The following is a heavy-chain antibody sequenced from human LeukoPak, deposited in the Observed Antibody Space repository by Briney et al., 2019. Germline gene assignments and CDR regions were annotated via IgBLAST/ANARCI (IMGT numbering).Heavy chain of an antibody. CDR1: GYTFTSYA. CDR2: INAGNGNT. J-gene: IGHJ3*02. V-gene: IGHV1-3*01. Sequence: GASVKVSCKASGYTFTSYATHWVRQAPGQRLEWMGWINAGNGNTKYSQKFQGRVTITRDTSASTAYMELSSLRSEDTAVYYCARDRYPDYGGNFHDAFDIWGQGTMVTVSS. CDR3: ARDRYPDYGGNFHDAFDI. D-gene: IGHD4-23*01.